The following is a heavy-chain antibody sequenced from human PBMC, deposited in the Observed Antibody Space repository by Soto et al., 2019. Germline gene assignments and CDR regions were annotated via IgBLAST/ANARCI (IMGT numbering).Heavy chain of an antibody. Sequence: QVQLVQSGAEVKKPGASVKVSCKASGYTFTSYDINWVRQATGQGLEWMGWMNPDSGTTGYAQKFQGRVTMTRNTAITTAYMELSSLRSEDTAVYYCARELSGSYRFDYWGQGTLVTVSS. CDR1: GYTFTSYD. CDR3: ARELSGSYRFDY. D-gene: IGHD1-26*01. V-gene: IGHV1-8*01. J-gene: IGHJ4*02. CDR2: MNPDSGTT.